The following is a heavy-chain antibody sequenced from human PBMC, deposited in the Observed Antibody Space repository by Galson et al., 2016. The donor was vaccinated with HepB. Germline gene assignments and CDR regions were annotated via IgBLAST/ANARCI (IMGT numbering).Heavy chain of an antibody. Sequence: QSGAEVKKPGASVKVSCKASGYSFTGYGISWVRQAPGQGLEWMGWISTYNANTNYAQTLQGRVTMTTDTSTSTAYMELRRLTSDDTAVYYCARAYFDFWSGINYYYYMDVWGKGTTVTVSS. D-gene: IGHD3-3*01. J-gene: IGHJ6*03. CDR1: GYSFTGYG. CDR2: ISTYNANT. CDR3: ARAYFDFWSGINYYYYMDV. V-gene: IGHV1-18*04.